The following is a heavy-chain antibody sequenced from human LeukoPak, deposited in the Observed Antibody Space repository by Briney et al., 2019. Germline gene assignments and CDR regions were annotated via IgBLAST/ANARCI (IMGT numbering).Heavy chain of an antibody. V-gene: IGHV4-59*08. CDR2: IYYSGST. J-gene: IGHJ6*02. D-gene: IGHD3/OR15-3a*01. CDR3: ARHGLRGYGMDV. CDR1: GGSISSYY. Sequence: KSSETLSLTCTVSGGSISSYYWSWIRQPPGKGLEWIGYIYYSGSTNYNPSLKSRVTISVDTSKNQFSLKLSSVTAADTAVYYCARHGLRGYGMDVWGQGTTVTVSS.